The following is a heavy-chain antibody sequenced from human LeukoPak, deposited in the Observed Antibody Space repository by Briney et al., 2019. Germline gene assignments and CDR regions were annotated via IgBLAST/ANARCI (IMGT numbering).Heavy chain of an antibody. D-gene: IGHD3-10*01. V-gene: IGHV4-4*07. CDR1: GGSISSYY. CDR3: ARVGVSMVRGVTYYFDY. CDR2: IYTSGST. Sequence: PSETLSLTCTVSGGSISSYYWSWIRQPAGKGLEWIGRIYTSGSTNYNPSLKSRVTISVDTSKNQFSLKLSSVTAADTAVYYCARVGVSMVRGVTYYFDYWGQGTLVTVSS. J-gene: IGHJ4*02.